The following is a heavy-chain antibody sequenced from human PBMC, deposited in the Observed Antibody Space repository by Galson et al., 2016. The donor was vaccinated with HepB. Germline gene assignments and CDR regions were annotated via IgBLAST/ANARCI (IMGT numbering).Heavy chain of an antibody. J-gene: IGHJ6*02. CDR3: ARVRDGYKSYFYYGMDV. CDR2: IIPLYGTA. V-gene: IGHV1-69*13. CDR1: GGTFNSYA. D-gene: IGHD5-24*01. Sequence: SVKVSCKASGGTFNSYAISWVRQAPGQGLEWMGEIIPLYGTANSAQKFQGRVTIIADESTSTAYMELSSLRSEDTAMYYCARVRDGYKSYFYYGMDVWGQGTMGTV.